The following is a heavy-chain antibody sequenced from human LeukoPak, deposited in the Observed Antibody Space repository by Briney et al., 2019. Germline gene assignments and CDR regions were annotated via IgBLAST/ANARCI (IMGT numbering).Heavy chain of an antibody. D-gene: IGHD4-17*01. J-gene: IGHJ4*02. CDR3: ARDKSYGDSSDY. V-gene: IGHV3-7*01. CDR2: IKQDGSEK. CDR1: GFTFSSYW. Sequence: GSLSLSCAASGFTFSSYWMSWVRQAPGKGLEWVANIKQDGSEKYYVDSVKGRFTISRDNAKNSLYLQMNSLRAEDTAVYYCARDKSYGDSSDYWGQGTLVTVSS.